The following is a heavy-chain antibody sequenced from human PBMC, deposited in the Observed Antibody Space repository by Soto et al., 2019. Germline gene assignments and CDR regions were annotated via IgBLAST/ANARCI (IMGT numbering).Heavy chain of an antibody. D-gene: IGHD6-6*01. CDR2: ISSSSSYI. CDR1: GFTFSSYS. Sequence: PGGSLRLSCAASGFTFSSYSMNWVRQAPGKGLEWVSSISSSSSYIYYADSVKGRFTISRDNAKNSLYLQMNSLRAEDTAVYYCARELASIAARLPTSNWFDPWGQGTLVTVSS. CDR3: ARELASIAARLPTSNWFDP. J-gene: IGHJ5*02. V-gene: IGHV3-21*01.